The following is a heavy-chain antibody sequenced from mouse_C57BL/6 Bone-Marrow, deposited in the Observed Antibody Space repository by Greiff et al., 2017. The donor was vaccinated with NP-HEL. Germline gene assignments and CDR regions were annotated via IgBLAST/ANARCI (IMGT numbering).Heavy chain of an antibody. J-gene: IGHJ2*01. V-gene: IGHV1-7*01. CDR3: ARRGVIYYGYDEGYFDY. D-gene: IGHD2-2*01. CDR1: GYTFTSYW. Sequence: VQWVESGAELAKPGASVKLSCKASGYTFTSYWMHWVKQRPGQGLEWIGYINPSSGYTKYNQKFKDKATLTADKSSSTAYMQLSSLTYEDSAVYYCARRGVIYYGYDEGYFDYWGQGTTLTVSS. CDR2: INPSSGYT.